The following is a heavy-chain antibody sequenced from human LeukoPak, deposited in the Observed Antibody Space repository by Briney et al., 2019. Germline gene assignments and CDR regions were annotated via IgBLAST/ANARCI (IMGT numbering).Heavy chain of an antibody. CDR1: GGSVSSGDYY. CDR3: ARDNSALDY. V-gene: IGHV4-61*08. Sequence: SETLSLTCSVSGGSVSSGDYYWNWIRQPPGKGLEWVGYIYYSGSTNYNPSLKSRLSISVDRSKNQFSLKLKSVTAADTAVYDCARDNSALDYWGQGTLVTVSS. D-gene: IGHD2-21*01. J-gene: IGHJ4*02. CDR2: IYYSGST.